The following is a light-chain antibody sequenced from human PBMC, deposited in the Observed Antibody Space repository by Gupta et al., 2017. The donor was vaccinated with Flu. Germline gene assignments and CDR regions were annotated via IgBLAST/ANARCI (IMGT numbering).Light chain of an antibody. J-gene: IGKJ4*01. CDR3: QQSYSTLLT. CDR1: QSISTY. V-gene: IGKV1-39*01. CDR2: AAF. Sequence: DIQMTQSPSSLSASVGDRVTITCRASQSISTYLNWYQQKPGKAPKLLIYAAFTLQNGVPSRFSGSGSETDFTLTISSLQPEDSATYYCQQSYSTLLTFGGGTKVELK.